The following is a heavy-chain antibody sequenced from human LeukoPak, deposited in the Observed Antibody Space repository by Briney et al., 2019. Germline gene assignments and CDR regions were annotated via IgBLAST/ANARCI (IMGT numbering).Heavy chain of an antibody. CDR2: ISSGGSTI. D-gene: IGHD2-15*01. CDR3: RGYCRGGRCKAAGY. CDR1: GFTFSDYY. Sequence: PGGSLRLSCAASGFTFSDYYMSWIRQAPGKGLEWVSYISSGGSTIYYADSVKGRFTTSRDNARNSLYLQMNSLRAEDTAVYYCRGYCRGGRCKAAGYGGQGPLVTVSS. J-gene: IGHJ4*02. V-gene: IGHV3-11*01.